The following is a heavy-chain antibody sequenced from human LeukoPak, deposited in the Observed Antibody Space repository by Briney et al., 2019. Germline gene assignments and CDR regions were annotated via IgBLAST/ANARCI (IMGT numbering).Heavy chain of an antibody. J-gene: IGHJ3*02. CDR3: AKEGVVGVVPWLDAFDI. Sequence: PGGSLRLSCAASGFTFSSYGMHWVRQARGKGLEWVAFIRYDGSNKYYADSVKGRFTISRDNSKKTLYLQMNSLRAEDTAVYYCAKEGVVGVVPWLDAFDIWGQGTMVTVSS. CDR1: GFTFSSYG. D-gene: IGHD1-26*01. CDR2: IRYDGSNK. V-gene: IGHV3-30*02.